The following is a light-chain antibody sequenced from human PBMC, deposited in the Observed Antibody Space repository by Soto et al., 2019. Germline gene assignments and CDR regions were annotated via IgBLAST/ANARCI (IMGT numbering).Light chain of an antibody. CDR3: SSYTSTSAPYV. CDR1: SSDVGGYNY. V-gene: IGLV2-14*01. J-gene: IGLJ1*01. CDR2: DVT. Sequence: QSVLTQPASVSGSPGQSITISCTGTSSDVGGYNYVSWYQQHPVKAPKLMIYDVTNRPSGVSDRFSGSKSGTPASLPISGLQAEVEADYYCSSYTSTSAPYVFGTGPKLTVL.